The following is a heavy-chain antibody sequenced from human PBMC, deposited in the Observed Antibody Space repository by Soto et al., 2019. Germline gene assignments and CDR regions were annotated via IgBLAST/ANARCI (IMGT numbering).Heavy chain of an antibody. D-gene: IGHD1-1*01. Sequence: GGSLRLSCAASGFTLSSYWMSWVRQAPGKGLEWVANIKQDGSEKYYVDSVKGRFTISRDNAKNSLYLQMNSLRAEDTAVYYCAIELERHNAFDIWGQGTMVTV. CDR3: AIELERHNAFDI. CDR2: IKQDGSEK. CDR1: GFTLSSYW. V-gene: IGHV3-7*01. J-gene: IGHJ3*02.